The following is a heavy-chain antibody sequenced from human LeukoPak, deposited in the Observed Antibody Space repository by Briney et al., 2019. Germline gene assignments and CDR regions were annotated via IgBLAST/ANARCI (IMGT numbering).Heavy chain of an antibody. CDR3: ARVGSSDWWEYYYYYYYMDV. D-gene: IGHD6-19*01. J-gene: IGHJ6*03. V-gene: IGHV1-8*01. Sequence: ASVKVSCKASGYTLTSYDINWVREATGQGLEWMGWMNPNSGNTGYAQKFQGRVTMTRNTSISTAYMELSSLRAEDTAVYYCARVGSSDWWEYYYYYYYMDVWGKGTTVTVSS. CDR2: MNPNSGNT. CDR1: GYTLTSYD.